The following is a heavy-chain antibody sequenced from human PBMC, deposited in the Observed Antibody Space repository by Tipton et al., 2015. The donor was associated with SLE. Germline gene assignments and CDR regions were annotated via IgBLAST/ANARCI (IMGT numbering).Heavy chain of an antibody. CDR1: GFTFSSYW. CDR3: ARDPVEMATIRGGYFDY. Sequence: SLRLSCAASGFTFSSYWMSWVRQAPGKGLEWVSSISSSSSYIYYADSVKGRFSISRDNAKNSLYLQMNSLRAEDTAVYYCARDPVEMATIRGGYFDYWGQGTLVTVSS. V-gene: IGHV3-21*01. D-gene: IGHD5-24*01. J-gene: IGHJ4*02. CDR2: ISSSSSYI.